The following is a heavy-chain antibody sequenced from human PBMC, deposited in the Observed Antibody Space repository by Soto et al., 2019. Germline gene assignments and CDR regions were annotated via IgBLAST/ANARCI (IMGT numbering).Heavy chain of an antibody. J-gene: IGHJ5*02. D-gene: IGHD2-15*01. Sequence: QVQLVQSGAEVKKPGSSVKVSCKASGGTFSSYAISWVRQAPGQGLGWMGGIIPIFGTANYAQKFQGRVTITADESTSTAYMELSSLRSEDTAVYYCARDQGYCSGGSCYSNWFDPWGQGTLVTVSS. CDR1: GGTFSSYA. CDR3: ARDQGYCSGGSCYSNWFDP. CDR2: IIPIFGTA. V-gene: IGHV1-69*01.